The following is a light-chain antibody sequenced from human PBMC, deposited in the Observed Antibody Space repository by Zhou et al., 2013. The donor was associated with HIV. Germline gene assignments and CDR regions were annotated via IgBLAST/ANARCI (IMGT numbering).Light chain of an antibody. J-gene: IGKJ1*01. CDR3: QKYDTRPRT. Sequence: DIQMTQSPSSLAASVGDRVTITCRASHDIKNYLAWYQQNPGKVPKLLIYSASTSAWWVPSRFSGTGSGTNFTLTISFLQPEDFATYYCQKYDTRPRTFGQGTE. CDR1: HDIKNY. CDR2: SAS. V-gene: IGKV1-27*01.